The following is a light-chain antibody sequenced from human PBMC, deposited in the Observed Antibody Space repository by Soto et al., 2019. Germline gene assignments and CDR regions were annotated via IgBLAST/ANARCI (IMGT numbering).Light chain of an antibody. V-gene: IGKV3-11*01. CDR3: QQRRDWPIT. CDR1: TSVDIL. Sequence: EIVLTQSPATLSLSPGERATLSCRASTSVDILLSWYLLKPGQVPRLLIYDASKRAPGIPARFSGSGSGTQFTLSISSLEPEDFAVYYCQQRRDWPITFGGGTEVEIK. CDR2: DAS. J-gene: IGKJ4*01.